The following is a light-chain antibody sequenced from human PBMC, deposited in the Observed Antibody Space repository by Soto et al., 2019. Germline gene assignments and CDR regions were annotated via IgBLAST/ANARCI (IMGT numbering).Light chain of an antibody. J-gene: IGKJ3*01. CDR1: QSVGRF. Sequence: EIVLPQPPDSLSLSPGDRATFTCRASQSVGRFLAWYRQKPGQAPRLLIYDTSNRVTGLPARFSGSGSGTDFTLTINSLEPEDFAVYYCQQRSDWPLTFGPGTNVEIK. V-gene: IGKV3-11*01. CDR3: QQRSDWPLT. CDR2: DTS.